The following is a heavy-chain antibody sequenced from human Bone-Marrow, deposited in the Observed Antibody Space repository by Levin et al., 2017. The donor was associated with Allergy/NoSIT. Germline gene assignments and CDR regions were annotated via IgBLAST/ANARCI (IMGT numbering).Heavy chain of an antibody. CDR2: IIPIFGTA. CDR3: ARGLVGYSYGYLDY. D-gene: IGHD5-18*01. CDR1: GGTFSSYA. V-gene: IGHV1-69*01. Sequence: GGSLRLSCKASGGTFSSYAISWVRQAPGQGLEWMGGIIPIFGTANYAQKFQGRVTITADESTSTAYMELSSLRSEDTAVYYCARGLVGYSYGYLDYWGQGTLVTVSS. J-gene: IGHJ4*02.